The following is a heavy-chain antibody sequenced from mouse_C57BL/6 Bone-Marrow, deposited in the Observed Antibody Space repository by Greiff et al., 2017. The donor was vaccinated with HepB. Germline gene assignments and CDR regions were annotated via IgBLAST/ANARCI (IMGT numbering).Heavy chain of an antibody. CDR3: ARHGEPDYGNYRGDAMDY. V-gene: IGHV1-62-2*01. CDR1: GYTFTEYT. D-gene: IGHD2-1*01. Sequence: QVQLKQSGAELVKPGASVKLSCKASGYTFTEYTIHWVKQRSGQGLEWIGWFYPGSGSIKYNEKFKDKATLTADKSSSTVYMELSRLTSEDSAVYFCARHGEPDYGNYRGDAMDYWGQGTSVTVSS. J-gene: IGHJ4*01. CDR2: FYPGSGSI.